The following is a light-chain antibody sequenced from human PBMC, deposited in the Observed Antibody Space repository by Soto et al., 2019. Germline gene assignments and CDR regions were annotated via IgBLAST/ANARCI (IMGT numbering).Light chain of an antibody. CDR2: DAS. V-gene: IGKV1-5*01. CDR1: QPISSW. J-gene: IGKJ2*01. CDR3: QQSYSTPYT. Sequence: DIQMTQSPPTLSASVGDRVTITCRASQPISSWLAWYHQKPGKAPKLLIYDASNLESGVPSRFSGSGSGTEFTLTISSLQPEDFATYYCQQSYSTPYTFGQGTKLEIK.